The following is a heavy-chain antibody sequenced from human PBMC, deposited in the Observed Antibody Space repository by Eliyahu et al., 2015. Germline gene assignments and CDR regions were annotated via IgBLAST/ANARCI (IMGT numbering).Heavy chain of an antibody. CDR2: IIPILGIA. CDR1: GGTFSSYT. D-gene: IGHD6-19*01. Sequence: EVKKPGSSVKVSCKASGGTFSSYTISWVRQAPGQGLEWMGRIIPILGIANYAQKFQGRVTITADKSTSTAYMELSSLRSEDTAVYYCARGERGDSSGWSSFDYWGQGTLVTVSS. V-gene: IGHV1-69*02. J-gene: IGHJ4*02. CDR3: ARGERGDSSGWSSFDY.